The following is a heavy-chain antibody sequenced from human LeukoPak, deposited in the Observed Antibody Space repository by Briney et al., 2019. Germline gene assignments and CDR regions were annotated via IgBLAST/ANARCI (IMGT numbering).Heavy chain of an antibody. D-gene: IGHD6-13*01. V-gene: IGHV4-59*11. Sequence: SETLSLTCTDSGGSISSHYWSWIRQPPGKGLEWIGYIYYSGSTNYNPSLKSRVTISVDTSKNQFSLKLSSVTAADTAVYYCAREESSRGVFYWSQGTLVTVSS. CDR1: GGSISSHY. CDR2: IYYSGST. CDR3: AREESSRGVFY. J-gene: IGHJ4*02.